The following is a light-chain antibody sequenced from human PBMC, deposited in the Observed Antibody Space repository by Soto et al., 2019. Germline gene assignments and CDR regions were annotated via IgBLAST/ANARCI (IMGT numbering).Light chain of an antibody. CDR3: QQNAITPPWT. Sequence: VQMTQSPSSLSASVGDRVTITCRAGQTIYNYLNWYQQIPGKAPKLLIYAASSLQSGVPSRFSGSGSGTDFTLTIDSLLPEDFATYYCQQNAITPPWTFGQGTKVDIK. CDR1: QTIYNY. V-gene: IGKV1-39*01. CDR2: AAS. J-gene: IGKJ1*01.